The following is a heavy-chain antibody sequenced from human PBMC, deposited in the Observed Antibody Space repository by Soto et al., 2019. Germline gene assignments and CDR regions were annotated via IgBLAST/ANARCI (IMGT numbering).Heavy chain of an antibody. D-gene: IGHD6-25*01. CDR3: ARVGLSGSRPGY. Sequence: RASVKVSCKASGGTFSSYAISWVRQAPGQGLEWMGGIIPIFGTANYAQKFQGRVTITADESTSTAYMELSSLRSEDTAVYYCARVGLSGSRPGYWGQGTLVTVSS. CDR2: IIPIFGTA. J-gene: IGHJ4*02. CDR1: GGTFSSYA. V-gene: IGHV1-69*13.